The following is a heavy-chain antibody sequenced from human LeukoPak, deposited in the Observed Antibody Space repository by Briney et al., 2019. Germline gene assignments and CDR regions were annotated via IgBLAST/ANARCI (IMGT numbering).Heavy chain of an antibody. CDR1: GGTFSSYA. CDR2: IIPIFGTA. Sequence: SVKVSCEASGGTFSSYAISWVRQAPGQGLEWMGGIIPIFGTANYAQKFQGRVTITTDESTSTAYMELSSLRSEDTAVYYCARGRLDVVPAAIGPYWFDRWGQGTLVTVSS. CDR3: ARGRLDVVPAAIGPYWFDR. V-gene: IGHV1-69*05. D-gene: IGHD2-2*01. J-gene: IGHJ5*02.